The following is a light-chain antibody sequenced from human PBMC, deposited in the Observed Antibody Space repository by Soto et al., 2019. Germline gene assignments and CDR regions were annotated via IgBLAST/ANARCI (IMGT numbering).Light chain of an antibody. CDR3: QQLGSYPIT. CDR2: AAS. Sequence: HLTQSPSSLSASVGDRVTITCRASQGISSYFAWYQQQPGKAPKLLIYAASTLQTGVPSRFSGSGSGTDFTLTSSSLQPEDSATYYCQQLGSYPITFGQGTRLEIK. J-gene: IGKJ5*01. V-gene: IGKV1-9*01. CDR1: QGISSY.